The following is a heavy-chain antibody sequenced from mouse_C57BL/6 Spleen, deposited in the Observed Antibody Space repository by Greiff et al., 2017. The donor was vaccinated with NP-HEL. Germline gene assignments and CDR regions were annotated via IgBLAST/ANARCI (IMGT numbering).Heavy chain of an antibody. J-gene: IGHJ1*03. Sequence: VQLQQSGTVLARPGASVKMSCKTSGYTFTSYWMHWVKQRPGQGLEWIGAIYPGNSDTSYNQKFKGKAKLTAVTSASTAYMELSSLTNEDSAVYYCTRYGTYYGSSYGYFDVWGTGTTVTVSS. CDR1: GYTFTSYW. CDR3: TRYGTYYGSSYGYFDV. V-gene: IGHV1-5*01. CDR2: IYPGNSDT. D-gene: IGHD1-1*01.